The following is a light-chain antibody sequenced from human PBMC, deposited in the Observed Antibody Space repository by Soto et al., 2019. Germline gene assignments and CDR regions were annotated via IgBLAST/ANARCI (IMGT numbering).Light chain of an antibody. J-gene: IGKJ1*01. CDR3: QQYNNWPRA. CDR2: GAS. V-gene: IGKV3-15*01. CDR1: QSVSSN. Sequence: EIVMPPSQATLSVSPGERAILSCRTSQSVSSNLAWYQQTPGQAPRLLIYGASTRATGIPARFSGSGSGTEFTLTISSLQSEDFAVYYCQQYNNWPRAFGQGTKV.